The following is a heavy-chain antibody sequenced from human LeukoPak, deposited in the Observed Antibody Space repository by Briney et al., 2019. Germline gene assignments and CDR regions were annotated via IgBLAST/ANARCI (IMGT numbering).Heavy chain of an antibody. J-gene: IGHJ4*02. V-gene: IGHV3-7*01. CDR1: GLAFSNYW. Sequence: GGSLRLSCVASGLAFSNYWMSWVRQAPGKGLEWVANIKEDGSERYYVDSVKGRFTISRDNAKNSLYLQMNSLGAEDTSVYYCVSGGSYHFHWGQGTLVTVSS. D-gene: IGHD3-16*02. CDR2: IKEDGSER. CDR3: VSGGSYHFH.